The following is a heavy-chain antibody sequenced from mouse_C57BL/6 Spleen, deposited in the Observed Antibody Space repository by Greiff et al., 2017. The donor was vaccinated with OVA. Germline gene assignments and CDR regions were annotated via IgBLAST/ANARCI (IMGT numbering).Heavy chain of an antibody. J-gene: IGHJ2*01. CDR2: IYPRDGST. CDR3: ARWYYYGSSYPFDY. CDR1: GYTFTSYD. V-gene: IGHV1-85*01. Sequence: QVQLKESGPELVKPGASVKLSCKASGYTFTSYDINWVKQRPGQGLEWIGWIYPRDGSTKYNEKFKGKATLTVDTSSSTAYMELHSLTSEDSAVYFCARWYYYGSSYPFDYWGQGTTLTVSS. D-gene: IGHD1-1*01.